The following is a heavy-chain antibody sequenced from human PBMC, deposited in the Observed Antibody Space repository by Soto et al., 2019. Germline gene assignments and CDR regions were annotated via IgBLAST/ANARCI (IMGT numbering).Heavy chain of an antibody. V-gene: IGHV1-18*01. J-gene: IGHJ6*02. D-gene: IGHD3-16*01. CDR1: GYSFTKYG. Sequence: ASVKVSCKASGYSFTKYGINWVRQAPGQGLEWVGWISPYSGYTNSAQKFHGRLTLTTDTAASTAYMELRILRSADTALYYCARGGRLLIPDAYHSGLDAWGQGTMVTVSS. CDR2: ISPYSGYT. CDR3: ARGGRLLIPDAYHSGLDA.